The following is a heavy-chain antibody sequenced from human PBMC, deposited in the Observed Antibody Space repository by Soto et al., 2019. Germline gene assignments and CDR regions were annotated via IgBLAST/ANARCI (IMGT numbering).Heavy chain of an antibody. D-gene: IGHD1-7*01. J-gene: IGHJ5*02. CDR3: ARENITGTADCFDP. Sequence: PSETLSLTCTVFGGSISSSSGYWSLIRHPAGKGLEWIGYIYYSGSTNYNPSLKSRVTISVDTSKNQFSLKLSSVTAADTAVYYCARENITGTADCFDPWGQGTLVTVSS. CDR1: GGSISSSSGY. CDR2: IYYSGST. V-gene: IGHV4-61*01.